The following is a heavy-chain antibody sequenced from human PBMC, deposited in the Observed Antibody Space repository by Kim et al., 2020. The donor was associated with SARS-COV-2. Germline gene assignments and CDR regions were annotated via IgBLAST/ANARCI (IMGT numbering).Heavy chain of an antibody. V-gene: IGHV3-30-3*01. J-gene: IGHJ3*02. Sequence: GGSLRLSCAASGFTFSDYATHWVRQAPGKGLEWVAFISYDGSDKFYTESVKGRFTISRDNSKNTLYLQMNSLTPEDTGVYYCTRETNAFDIWGQGTMVTVSS. CDR1: GFTFSDYA. CDR3: TRETNAFDI. CDR2: ISYDGSDK.